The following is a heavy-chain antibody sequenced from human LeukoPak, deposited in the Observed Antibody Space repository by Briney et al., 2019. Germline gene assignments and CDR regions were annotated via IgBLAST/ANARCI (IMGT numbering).Heavy chain of an antibody. J-gene: IGHJ4*02. CDR2: ISYDGRSQ. CDR3: ARDPQPLGNECLDY. D-gene: IGHD6-13*01. V-gene: IGHV3-30*04. Sequence: GGSLRLSCAASTFTFSNYAMHWVRQAPGKGLEWVAVISYDGRSQYYADSVKGRFTISRDDSKNTLYLQMNSLRGEDTALYYCARDPQPLGNECLDYWGQGTLVTVSS. CDR1: TFTFSNYA.